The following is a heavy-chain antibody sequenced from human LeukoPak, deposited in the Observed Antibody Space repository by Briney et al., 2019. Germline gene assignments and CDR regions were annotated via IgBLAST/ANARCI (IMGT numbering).Heavy chain of an antibody. CDR3: TRDESGTVTNFRFDY. V-gene: IGHV3-7*01. CDR1: GFTFSTYS. J-gene: IGHJ4*02. D-gene: IGHD4-17*01. CDR2: IHEDGSRK. Sequence: PGGSLRLSCAASGFTFSTYSMSWVRQAPGKGLEWVANIHEDGSRKMYVDSVKGRFTISRDNAKNSLYLQMNSLRAEDTAVYYCTRDESGTVTNFRFDYWGQGTLVTVSS.